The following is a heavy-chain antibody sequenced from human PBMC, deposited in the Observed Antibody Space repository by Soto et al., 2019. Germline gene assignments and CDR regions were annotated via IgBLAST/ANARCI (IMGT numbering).Heavy chain of an antibody. CDR2: MYYSGST. V-gene: IGHV4-61*01. Sequence: PSETLSLTCTVSGGSVSSGRNYWNWIRQPPRKGLEWIGYMYYSGSTNYNPSLKSRVTISVDTSKNQFSLKLTSVTAADTAVYYCARGSHCGGDCYSGYYYYGMDVWGQGTTVTVSS. D-gene: IGHD2-21*02. J-gene: IGHJ6*02. CDR1: GGSVSSGRNY. CDR3: ARGSHCGGDCYSGYYYYGMDV.